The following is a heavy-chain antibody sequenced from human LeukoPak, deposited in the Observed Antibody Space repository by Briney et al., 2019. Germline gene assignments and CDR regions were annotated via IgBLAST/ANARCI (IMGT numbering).Heavy chain of an antibody. V-gene: IGHV3-48*01. CDR3: ARDGPYDSSGYYGWAFDM. J-gene: IGHJ3*02. Sequence: GGSLRLSCAASGFTFSSYSMNWVRQAPGKGLEWVSYISSSSSTIYYADSVKGRFTISRDNAKNSLYLQMNSLRAEDTAVYYCARDGPYDSSGYYGWAFDMWAQGTMVTVSS. D-gene: IGHD3-22*01. CDR2: ISSSSSTI. CDR1: GFTFSSYS.